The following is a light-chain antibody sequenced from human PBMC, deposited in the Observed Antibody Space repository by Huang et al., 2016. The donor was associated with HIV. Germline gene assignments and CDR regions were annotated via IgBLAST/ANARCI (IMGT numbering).Light chain of an antibody. V-gene: IGKV3-15*01. CDR3: QQYNNWPPWT. J-gene: IGKJ1*01. CDR1: QSITSN. CDR2: AAS. Sequence: EIVMTQSPATLSVSPGERATLSCRASQSITSNLAWYQQKPGQAPRLLIYAASTMATGIPARFSGSGSGTEFTLSINSLQSEDFAVYYCQQYNNWPPWTFGQGTKVEIK.